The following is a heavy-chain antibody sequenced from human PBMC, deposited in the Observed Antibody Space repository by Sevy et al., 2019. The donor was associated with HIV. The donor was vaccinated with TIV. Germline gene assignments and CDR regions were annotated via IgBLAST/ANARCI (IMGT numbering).Heavy chain of an antibody. Sequence: ASVKVSCKASGYTFTGYYMHWVRQAPGQGLEWMGWINPNSGGTNYAQKFQGRVTMTRDTSISTAYMELSRLGSDDAAVYYCARDGLMHYYDSSGYYYGPSEIDYWGQGTLVTVSS. CDR1: GYTFTGYY. D-gene: IGHD3-22*01. V-gene: IGHV1-2*02. CDR3: ARDGLMHYYDSSGYYYGPSEIDY. CDR2: INPNSGGT. J-gene: IGHJ4*02.